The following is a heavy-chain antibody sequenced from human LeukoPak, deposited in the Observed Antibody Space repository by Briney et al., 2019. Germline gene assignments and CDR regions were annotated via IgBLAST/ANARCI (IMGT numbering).Heavy chain of an antibody. Sequence: GESLKISCKGSGYSFTKYWIGWVRQMPGKGLEWMAIMYLGDSETRYSPSFQGQVTISADKSISTIYLQWSSLKASETAMYYCVRHEGSISGWPFDYWGQGTLVTVSS. CDR2: MYLGDSET. CDR3: VRHEGSISGWPFDY. V-gene: IGHV5-51*01. CDR1: GYSFTKYW. D-gene: IGHD6-19*01. J-gene: IGHJ4*02.